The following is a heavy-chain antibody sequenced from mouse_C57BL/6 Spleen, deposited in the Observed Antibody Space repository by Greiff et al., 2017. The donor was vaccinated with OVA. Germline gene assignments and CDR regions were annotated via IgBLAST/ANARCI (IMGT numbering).Heavy chain of an antibody. CDR1: GYTFTDYE. Sequence: VQLQQSGAELVRPGASVTLSCKASGYTFTDYEMHWVKQTPVHGLEWIGAIDPDTGGTAYNQKFKGKAILTADKSSSTAYMELRSLTSEDSAVYYCTPYYSNYFDVWGTGTTVTVSS. CDR3: TPYYSNYFDV. J-gene: IGHJ1*03. V-gene: IGHV1-15*01. D-gene: IGHD2-5*01. CDR2: IDPDTGGT.